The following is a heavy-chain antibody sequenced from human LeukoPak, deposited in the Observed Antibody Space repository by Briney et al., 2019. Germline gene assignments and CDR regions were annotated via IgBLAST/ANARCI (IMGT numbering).Heavy chain of an antibody. CDR1: GGSISSSSYY. J-gene: IGHJ4*02. V-gene: IGHV4-39*01. Sequence: SETLSLTCTVSGGSISSSSYYWGWIRQPPGKGLEWIGSIYYSGSTYYNPSLKSRVTISVDTSKNQFSLKLSSVTAADTAVYYCATLTFFGVVQPPQYYFDYWGQGTLVAVSS. D-gene: IGHD3-3*01. CDR3: ATLTFFGVVQPPQYYFDY. CDR2: IYYSGST.